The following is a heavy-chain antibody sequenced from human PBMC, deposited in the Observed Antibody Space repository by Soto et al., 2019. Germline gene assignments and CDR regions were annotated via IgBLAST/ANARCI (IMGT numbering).Heavy chain of an antibody. CDR3: ARTYYYGSGSYTGVDY. D-gene: IGHD3-10*01. Sequence: SETLSLTCTVSGGSISSSSYYWGWIRQPPGKGLEWIGSIYYSGSTYYNPSLKSRVTISVDTSKNQFSLKLSSVTAADTAVYYCARTYYYGSGSYTGVDYWGQGTLVTVSS. CDR1: GGSISSSSYY. J-gene: IGHJ4*02. CDR2: IYYSGST. V-gene: IGHV4-39*01.